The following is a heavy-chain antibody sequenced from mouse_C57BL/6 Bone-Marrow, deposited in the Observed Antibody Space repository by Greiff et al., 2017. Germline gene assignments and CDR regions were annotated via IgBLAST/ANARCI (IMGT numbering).Heavy chain of an antibody. CDR1: GFTFSSYA. D-gene: IGHD2-4*01. Sequence: EVQVVESGGGLVKPGGSLKLSCAASGFTFSSYAMSWVRQTPEQRLEWVATISAGGSYTYYPDNVKGRFTISRDNAKNNLYLQMSHLKSEDTAMYYCARDGPIYYDYCDYWGQGTTLTVSS. V-gene: IGHV5-4*01. J-gene: IGHJ2*01. CDR2: ISAGGSYT. CDR3: ARDGPIYYDYCDY.